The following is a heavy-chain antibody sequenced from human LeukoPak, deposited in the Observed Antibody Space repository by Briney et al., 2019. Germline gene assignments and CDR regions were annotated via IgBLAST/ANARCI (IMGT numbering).Heavy chain of an antibody. Sequence: SVKVSCKASGGTFSSYAISWVRQAPGQGLEWMGRIIPILGIANYAQKFQGRVTITADKSTSTAYMELSSLRSEDTAVYYCARNGLPYDSSGYYPYYFDYWGQGTLVTVSS. V-gene: IGHV1-69*04. CDR2: IIPILGIA. CDR3: ARNGLPYDSSGYYPYYFDY. D-gene: IGHD3-22*01. CDR1: GGTFSSYA. J-gene: IGHJ4*02.